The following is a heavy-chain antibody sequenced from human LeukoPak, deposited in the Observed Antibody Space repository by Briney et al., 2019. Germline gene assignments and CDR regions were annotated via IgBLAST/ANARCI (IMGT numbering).Heavy chain of an antibody. CDR1: GGSISSGGYY. J-gene: IGHJ6*03. D-gene: IGHD6-13*01. V-gene: IGHV4-31*03. CDR2: IYYSGST. Sequence: PSETLSLTCTVSGGSISSGGYYWSWIRQHPGKGLEWIGYIYYSGSTYYNPSLKSRVTISVDTSKNQFSLKLSSVTAADTAVYYCARAEGSSWQYYYYYMDVWGKGTTVTVSS. CDR3: ARAEGSSWQYYYYYMDV.